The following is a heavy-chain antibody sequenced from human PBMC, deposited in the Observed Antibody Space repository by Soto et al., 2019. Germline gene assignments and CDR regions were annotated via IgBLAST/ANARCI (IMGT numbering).Heavy chain of an antibody. CDR3: ARSYDTTGFDYAFHF. J-gene: IGHJ3*01. Sequence: QVTLKESGPVLVKPTETLTLTCTVSGFSLTTPRLGVSWIRQPPGKALEWLAHIFSNDDEFYSTSLKSRLTISKDTSKSQVVLTLTNMDPVDTATYYCARSYDTTGFDYAFHFWGQGIMVTVSS. CDR2: IFSNDDE. CDR1: GFSLTTPRLG. D-gene: IGHD3-22*01. V-gene: IGHV2-26*01.